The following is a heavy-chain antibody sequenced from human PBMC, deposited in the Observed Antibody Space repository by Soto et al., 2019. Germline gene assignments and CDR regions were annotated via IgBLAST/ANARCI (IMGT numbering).Heavy chain of an antibody. CDR3: AREAAGFDI. J-gene: IGHJ3*02. CDR1: GFTVSGDH. Sequence: GGSLRLSCAASGFTVSGDHMSWVRQAPGKGLECIAVIYYGGTTYYADSVQGRFTVSRDSSKNTLHLQMNDLRADDTAVYYCAREAAGFDIWGQGTMVTVS. D-gene: IGHD6-13*01. CDR2: IYYGGTT. V-gene: IGHV3-53*01.